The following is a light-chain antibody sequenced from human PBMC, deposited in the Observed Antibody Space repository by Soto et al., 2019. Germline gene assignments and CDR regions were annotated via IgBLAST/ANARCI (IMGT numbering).Light chain of an antibody. Sequence: EIVLTQSPATLSLSPGQRATLSCGASQSITNNYLAWYQQKPGLAPSLLIYDASTRATGIPDRFSGSGSGTDFTLTISRLEPEDFAVYYCQHYAASPLTFGGGTKVDNK. J-gene: IGKJ4*01. CDR1: QSITNNY. CDR3: QHYAASPLT. V-gene: IGKV3D-20*01. CDR2: DAS.